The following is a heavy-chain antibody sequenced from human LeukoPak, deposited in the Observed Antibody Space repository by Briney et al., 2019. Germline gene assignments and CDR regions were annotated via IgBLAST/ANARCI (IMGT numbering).Heavy chain of an antibody. V-gene: IGHV4-31*03. Sequence: SETLSLTCTVSGGSISSGGYYWSWIRQHPGKGLEWIGYIYCSGSTYYNPSLKSRVTISVDTSKNQFSLKLSSVTAADTAVYYCARGCSGGSCHYYYYYGMDVWGQGTTVTVSS. D-gene: IGHD2-15*01. CDR2: IYCSGST. J-gene: IGHJ6*02. CDR3: ARGCSGGSCHYYYYYGMDV. CDR1: GGSISSGGYY.